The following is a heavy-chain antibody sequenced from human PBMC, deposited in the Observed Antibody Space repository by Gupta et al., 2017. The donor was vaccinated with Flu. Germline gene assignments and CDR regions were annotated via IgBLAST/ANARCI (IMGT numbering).Heavy chain of an antibody. D-gene: IGHD6-25*01. CDR3: ARDTSMENHTSGPWLDP. J-gene: IGHJ5*02. CDR1: GFTLSDHY. V-gene: IGHV3-72*01. Sequence: EVQLVESGGGLVQPGGSLRLSCAASGFTLSDHYMDWVRQAPGKELEWVGRSRNKRNSYTTEYAASVQGRFTISREDSKNSLYLQMNSLKTEDTAMYYCARDTSMENHTSGPWLDPWGQGTLVTVSS. CDR2: SRNKRNSYTT.